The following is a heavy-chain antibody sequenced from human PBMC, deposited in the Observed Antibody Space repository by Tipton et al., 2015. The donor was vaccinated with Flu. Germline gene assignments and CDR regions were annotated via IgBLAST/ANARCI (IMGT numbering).Heavy chain of an antibody. D-gene: IGHD3-16*02. CDR3: ARGDYVWGSSRTLGY. CDR1: GFTFSSYA. CDR2: ISGSGGST. Sequence: SLRLSCAASGFTFSSYAMSWVRQAPGKGLEWVSAISGSGGSTYYADSVKGRFTISRDNSKNTLYLQMNSLRAEDTAVYYCARGDYVWGSSRTLGYWGQGTLVTVSS. J-gene: IGHJ4*02. V-gene: IGHV3-23*01.